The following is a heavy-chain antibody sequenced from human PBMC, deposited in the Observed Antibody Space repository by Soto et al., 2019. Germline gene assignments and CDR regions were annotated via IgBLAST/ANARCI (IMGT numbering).Heavy chain of an antibody. V-gene: IGHV6-1*01. CDR2: TYFRSKWYN. D-gene: IGHD5-12*01. CDR3: AKGDNLGPKTGYAFDP. J-gene: IGHJ5*02. Sequence: PSQTLSLTCVISGDSVSSNTASWNWIRQSPSRGLEWLGRTYFRSKWYNDYAVSVKSRIIINPDTSNNQISLQLNSVTPEDTAVYFCAKGDNLGPKTGYAFDPWGQGIMVTVSS. CDR1: GDSVSSNTAS.